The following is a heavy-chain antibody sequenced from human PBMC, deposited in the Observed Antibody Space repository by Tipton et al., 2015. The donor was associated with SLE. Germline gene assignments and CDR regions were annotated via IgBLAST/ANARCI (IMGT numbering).Heavy chain of an antibody. Sequence: TLSLTCAVYGGSFSGYYWSWIRQPPGKGLEWIGEINHSGSTNYNPSLKSRVTISVDTSKNQFSLKLSSVTAADTAVYYCARLGSGDHYWGQGTLVTVSS. CDR2: INHSGST. J-gene: IGHJ4*02. CDR3: ARLGSGDHY. D-gene: IGHD2-21*02. V-gene: IGHV4-34*01. CDR1: GGSFSGYY.